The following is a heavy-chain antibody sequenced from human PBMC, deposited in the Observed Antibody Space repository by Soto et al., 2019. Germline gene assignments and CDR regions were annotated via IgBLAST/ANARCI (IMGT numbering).Heavy chain of an antibody. V-gene: IGHV4-59*01. Sequence: PSETLSLTCTVSGGSISIYYWSWIRQPPGKGLEWIGYIYYSGSTNYNPSLKSRVTISVDTSKNQFSLKLSSVTAADTAVYYCARGPTAATPIDYWGQGTLVTVSS. D-gene: IGHD4-17*01. J-gene: IGHJ4*02. CDR2: IYYSGST. CDR1: GGSISIYY. CDR3: ARGPTAATPIDY.